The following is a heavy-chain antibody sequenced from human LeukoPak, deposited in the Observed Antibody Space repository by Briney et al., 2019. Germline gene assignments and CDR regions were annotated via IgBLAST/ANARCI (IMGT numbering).Heavy chain of an antibody. D-gene: IGHD3-10*01. CDR1: VYPFSSYL. CDR3: TRATFGARDS. CDR2: INEGGSST. J-gene: IGHJ4*02. V-gene: IGHV3-74*01. Sequence: PGGSLRLSCARSVYPFSSYLMHCVPHVPGRGLVCVSRINEGGSSTSYAESVRGRFTISRDNAKNTLYLQINSVRAEDTAVYYCTRATFGARDSWGQGTLVTVSS.